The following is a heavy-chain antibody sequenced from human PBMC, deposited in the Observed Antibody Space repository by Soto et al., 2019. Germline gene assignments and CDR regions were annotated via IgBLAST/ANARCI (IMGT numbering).Heavy chain of an antibody. V-gene: IGHV3-74*01. CDR1: GFTFSSYW. CDR2: IKGDGTNT. CDR3: ARGVSGYYGFDY. J-gene: IGHJ4*02. Sequence: EVQLVESGGGLVQFGGSLRLSCEASGFTFSSYWMHWVRQVPGKGLVWLSRIKGDGTNTNYADSVKGRFTISRDNVDNTLYLQMNSLRAEDTAVYYCARGVSGYYGFDYWGQGTLVTVSS. D-gene: IGHD5-12*01.